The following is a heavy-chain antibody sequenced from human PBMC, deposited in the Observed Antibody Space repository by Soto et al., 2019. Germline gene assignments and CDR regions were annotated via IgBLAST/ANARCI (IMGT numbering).Heavy chain of an antibody. CDR2: ISGSGGST. CDR1: GFIFSSYA. V-gene: IGHV3-23*01. J-gene: IGHJ4*02. CDR3: AKDLNYYDSSGLTTFDY. Sequence: GGSLRLSCAASGFIFSSYAMSWVRQAPGKGLEWVSAISGSGGSTYYADSVKGRFTISRDDSKNTLYLRMNSLRAEDTAVYYCAKDLNYYDSSGLTTFDYWGQGTLVTVSS. D-gene: IGHD3-22*01.